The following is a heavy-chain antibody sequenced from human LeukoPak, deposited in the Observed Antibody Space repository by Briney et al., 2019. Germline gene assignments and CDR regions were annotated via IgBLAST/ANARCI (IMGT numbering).Heavy chain of an antibody. CDR3: ARMAASSDWFDP. Sequence: ASVKVSCKASGGTFSSYAISWVRQAPGQGLEWMGRIIPILGIANYAQKFQGRVTITAVKSTSTAYMELSSLRSEDTAVYYCARMAASSDWFDPWGQGTLVTVSS. J-gene: IGHJ5*02. CDR2: IIPILGIA. CDR1: GGTFSSYA. D-gene: IGHD6-25*01. V-gene: IGHV1-69*04.